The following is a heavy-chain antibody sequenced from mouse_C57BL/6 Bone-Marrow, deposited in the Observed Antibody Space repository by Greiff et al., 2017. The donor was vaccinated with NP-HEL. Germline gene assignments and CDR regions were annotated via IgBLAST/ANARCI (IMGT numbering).Heavy chain of an antibody. J-gene: IGHJ3*01. CDR2: IYPGDGDT. V-gene: IGHV1-80*01. D-gene: IGHD1-1*01. CDR3: ALGGYGSVFAY. CDR1: GYAFSSYC. Sequence: QVQLQQSGAELVKPGASVKISCTASGYAFSSYCMNWVKQRPGKGLEWIGQIYPGDGDTNYTGKFKGKATLTADKSSSTAYMQLSSLTSEDSAVYFCALGGYGSVFAYWGQGTLVTVSA.